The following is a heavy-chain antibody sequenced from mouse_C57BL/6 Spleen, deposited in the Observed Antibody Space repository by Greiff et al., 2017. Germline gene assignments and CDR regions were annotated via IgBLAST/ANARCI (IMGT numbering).Heavy chain of an antibody. CDR1: GYTFTDYY. V-gene: IGHV1-19*01. CDR3: ARKGITTVVARFDY. Sequence: EVQLQQSGPVLVKPGASVKMSCKASGYTFTDYYMNWVKQSHGKSLEWIGVINPYNGGTSYNQKFKGKATLTVDKSSSTAYMELNSLTSEDSAVYYCARKGITTVVARFDYWGQGTTLTVSS. CDR2: INPYNGGT. D-gene: IGHD1-1*01. J-gene: IGHJ2*01.